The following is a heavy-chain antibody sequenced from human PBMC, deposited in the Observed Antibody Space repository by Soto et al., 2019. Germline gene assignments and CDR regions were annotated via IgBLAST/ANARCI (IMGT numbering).Heavy chain of an antibody. Sequence: QVQLQESGPGLVKPSQTLSLTCNVSGGSISSGSYYWTWIRQLPGKGLEWIGYIYYTGTTRYNASLRSLVSMSVDPSKAHFSLRLTSVSAADAAVYYCARGVIYNWTDSPFDLWGQGTLVTVSS. CDR3: ARGVIYNWTDSPFDL. J-gene: IGHJ4*02. CDR1: GGSISSGSYY. D-gene: IGHD1-1*01. V-gene: IGHV4-31*01. CDR2: IYYTGTT.